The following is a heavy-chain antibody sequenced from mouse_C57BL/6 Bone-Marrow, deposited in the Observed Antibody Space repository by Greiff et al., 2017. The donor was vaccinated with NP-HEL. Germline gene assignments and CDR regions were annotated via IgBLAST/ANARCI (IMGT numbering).Heavy chain of an antibody. CDR1: GYTFTSYW. V-gene: IGHV1-52*01. J-gene: IGHJ4*01. Sequence: QVQLQQPGAELVRPGSSVKLSCKASGYTFTSYWMHWVKQRPIQGLEWIGNIDPSDSEPHYNQKFKDKATLTVDKSSSTAYMQLSSLTSEDSAVYYCASFYYGSRRRAMDYWGQGTSVTVSS. D-gene: IGHD1-1*01. CDR2: IDPSDSEP. CDR3: ASFYYGSRRRAMDY.